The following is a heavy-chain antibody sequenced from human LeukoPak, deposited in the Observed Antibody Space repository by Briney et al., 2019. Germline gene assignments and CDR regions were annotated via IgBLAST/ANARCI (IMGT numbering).Heavy chain of an antibody. D-gene: IGHD4-17*01. Sequence: SETLSLTCTVSGGSISSSSYYWGWIRQPPGKGLEWIGSIYYSGSTYYNPSLKSRVTISVDTSKNQFSLKLSSVTAADTAVYYCARVIRNGDHFDYWGQGTLVTVSS. J-gene: IGHJ4*02. CDR3: ARVIRNGDHFDY. CDR2: IYYSGST. CDR1: GGSISSSSYY. V-gene: IGHV4-39*07.